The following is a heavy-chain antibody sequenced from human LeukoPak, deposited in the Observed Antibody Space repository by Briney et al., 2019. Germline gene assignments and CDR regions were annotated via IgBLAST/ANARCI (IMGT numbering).Heavy chain of an antibody. Sequence: SETLSLTCAVYGGSFYGGSFSGYYWSWIRQPPEKGLEWIGEINHSGSTNYNPSFKSRVTMSVDTSKNQFSLKLSSATAADMAAYYCVMGYNYVWGSRPDYWGQGTLVTVSS. D-gene: IGHD3-16*01. V-gene: IGHV4-34*01. CDR1: GGSFSGYY. J-gene: IGHJ4*02. CDR3: VMGYNYVWGSRPDY. CDR2: INHSGST.